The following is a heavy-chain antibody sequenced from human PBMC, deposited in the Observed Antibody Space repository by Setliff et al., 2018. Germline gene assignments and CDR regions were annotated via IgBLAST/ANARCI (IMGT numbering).Heavy chain of an antibody. D-gene: IGHD6-6*01. Sequence: GASVKVSCKASGYSFTSYGFTWVRQAPGQGLEWMGWINTGTGNTQYSQNFQGRVTFTRDTSASTAYMELRSLRSDDTAVYYCARDRAARPPNSYYYYMDVWGKGTTVTVSS. CDR3: ARDRAARPPNSYYYYMDV. CDR2: INTGTGNT. J-gene: IGHJ6*03. V-gene: IGHV1-18*01. CDR1: GYSFTSYG.